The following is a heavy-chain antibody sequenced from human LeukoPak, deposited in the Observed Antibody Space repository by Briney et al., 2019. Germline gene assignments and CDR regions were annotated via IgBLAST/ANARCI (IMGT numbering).Heavy chain of an antibody. V-gene: IGHV3-21*01. CDR3: ARGLDNYGSGSSD. J-gene: IGHJ4*02. Sequence: GGSLRLSCAASGFTFSRYNMNWVRQAPGKGLEWVSSISSSSSYIYYTDSVKGRFTISRDNAKNSLYLQMNSLRAEDAAVYYCARGLDNYGSGSSDWGQGTLVTVSS. CDR1: GFTFSRYN. CDR2: ISSSSSYI. D-gene: IGHD3-10*01.